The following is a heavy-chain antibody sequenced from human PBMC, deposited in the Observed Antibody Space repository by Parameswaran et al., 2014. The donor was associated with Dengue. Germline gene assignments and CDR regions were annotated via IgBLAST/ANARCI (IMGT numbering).Heavy chain of an antibody. CDR2: IYHSGST. CDR3: ARGVGYCSGGSCYGWYFDL. V-gene: IGHV4-30-2*01. J-gene: IGHJ2*01. Sequence: RWIRQPPGKGLEWIGYIYHSGSTYYNPSLKSRVTISVDRSKNQFSLKLSSVTAADTAVYYCARGVGYCSGGSCYGWYFDLWGRGTLVTVSS. D-gene: IGHD2-15*01.